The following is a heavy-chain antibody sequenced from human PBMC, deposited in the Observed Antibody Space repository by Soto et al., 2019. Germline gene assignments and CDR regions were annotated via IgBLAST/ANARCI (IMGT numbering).Heavy chain of an antibody. CDR1: GFIFDSHG. CDR2: IWNDGINK. V-gene: IGHV3-33*01. CDR3: ARGGGYNFGSPKFDY. Sequence: QVELAESGGGAVQPGRSLRLSCAASGFIFDSHGMHWVRQAPGKGLEWEAVIWNDGINKYYADSVKGRFTISRDNSNNTVFLHMSSLRPEDTALYYCARGGGYNFGSPKFDYWGQGAQVTVSS. J-gene: IGHJ4*02. D-gene: IGHD5-12*01.